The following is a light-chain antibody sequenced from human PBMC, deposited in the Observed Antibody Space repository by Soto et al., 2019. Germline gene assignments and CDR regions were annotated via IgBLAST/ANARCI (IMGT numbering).Light chain of an antibody. Sequence: EIVLTQSPGTLSLSPGERVTLSCRASQSVTSTYLAWYQQKPGQAPRLLIYDASTRATGIPDRFSGSGSGTDFTLTISSLEPDDFAVYYCQQYGRSPGLLTFGPGTKVDIK. J-gene: IGKJ3*01. CDR1: QSVTSTY. CDR2: DAS. CDR3: QQYGRSPGLLT. V-gene: IGKV3-20*01.